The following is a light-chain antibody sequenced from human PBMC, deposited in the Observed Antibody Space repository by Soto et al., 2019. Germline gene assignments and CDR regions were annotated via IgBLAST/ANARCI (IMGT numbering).Light chain of an antibody. Sequence: QAVVTQEPSLIVSPGGTVTLTCGSSTGAVATTNWPNWFQQKPGQAPRPLIYSTNNRHSWTPVRFSGSLLGGKAALTLSGAQPEDEAEYYCLLYYHDSHLVFGGGTKLTVL. CDR2: STN. J-gene: IGLJ3*02. CDR3: LLYYHDSHLV. CDR1: TGAVATTNW. V-gene: IGLV7-43*01.